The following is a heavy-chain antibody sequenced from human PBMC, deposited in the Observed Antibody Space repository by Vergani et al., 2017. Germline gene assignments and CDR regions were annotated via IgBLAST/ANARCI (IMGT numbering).Heavy chain of an antibody. J-gene: IGHJ6*02. Sequence: QVQLQESGPGLVKPSETLSLTCAVYGGSFSGYYWSWIRQPPGKGLEWIGEINHSGSTNYNPSLKSRVTISVDTSKNQFSLKLSSVTAADTAVYYCARGPGYCSSTSCPGSEDYYGMDVWGQGTTVTVSS. CDR1: GGSFSGYY. V-gene: IGHV4-34*01. CDR3: ARGPGYCSSTSCPGSEDYYGMDV. CDR2: INHSGST. D-gene: IGHD2-2*03.